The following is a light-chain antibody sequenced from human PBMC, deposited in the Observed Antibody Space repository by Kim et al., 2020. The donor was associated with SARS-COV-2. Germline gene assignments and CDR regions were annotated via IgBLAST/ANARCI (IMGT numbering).Light chain of an antibody. Sequence: ELTQPPSASGTPGQRVTISCSGSSSNIGSKYVYWYKQVPGTAPRLLVYRDNQRRSGVPDRFSGSKSGTSASLAISGLRSEDEADYYCAAWDDSLSGCVFGTGTKVTVL. V-gene: IGLV1-47*01. CDR3: AAWDDSLSGCV. J-gene: IGLJ1*01. CDR1: SSNIGSKY. CDR2: RDN.